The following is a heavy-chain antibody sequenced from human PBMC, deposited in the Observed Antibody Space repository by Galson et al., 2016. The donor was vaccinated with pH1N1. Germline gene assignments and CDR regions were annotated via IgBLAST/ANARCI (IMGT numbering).Heavy chain of an antibody. V-gene: IGHV3-23*01. D-gene: IGHD3-10*01. CDR1: GFSFSTYG. Sequence: SLRLSCAASGFSFSTYGMSWVRQAPGKGLEWVSVISGRGGNTYYADSVKGRFTISRDNFKSTLYLEMNKLKDDDTAVYYCAKDRSREFLHFPFDAFDVWGQGTMVSVSA. CDR3: AKDRSREFLHFPFDAFDV. J-gene: IGHJ3*01. CDR2: ISGRGGNT.